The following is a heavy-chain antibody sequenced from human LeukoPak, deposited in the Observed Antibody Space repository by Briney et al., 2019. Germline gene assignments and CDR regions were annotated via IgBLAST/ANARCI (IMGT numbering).Heavy chain of an antibody. CDR1: GGTFISYD. V-gene: IGHV1-69*13. D-gene: IGHD3-22*01. Sequence: GASVKVSCKASGGTFISYDISWVRQAPGQGLEWMGGIIPIFGTANYAQKFQGRVTITADESTSTAYMELSSLRSEDTAVYYCARGSRGPYDSSGYYYHWGQGTLVTVSS. J-gene: IGHJ5*02. CDR3: ARGSRGPYDSSGYYYH. CDR2: IIPIFGTA.